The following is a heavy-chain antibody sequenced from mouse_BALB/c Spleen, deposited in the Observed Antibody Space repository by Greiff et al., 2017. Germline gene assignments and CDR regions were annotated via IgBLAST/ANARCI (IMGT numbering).Heavy chain of an antibody. CDR3: ARVITTALWYFDV. J-gene: IGHJ1*01. D-gene: IGHD1-2*01. CDR2: IRNKANGYTT. V-gene: IGHV7-3*02. Sequence: EVMLVESGGGLVQPGGSLRLSCATSGFTFTDYYMSWVRQPPGKALEWLGFIRNKANGYTTEYSASVKGRFTISRDNSQSILYLQMNTLRAEDSATYYCARVITTALWYFDVWGAGTTVTVSS. CDR1: GFTFTDYY.